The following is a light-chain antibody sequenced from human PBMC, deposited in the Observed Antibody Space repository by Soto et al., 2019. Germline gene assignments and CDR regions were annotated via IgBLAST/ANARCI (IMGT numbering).Light chain of an antibody. CDR1: QSVSSSY. Sequence: EIVLTQSPGTLSLSPGERATLSCRASQSVSSSYLAWYQQKPGQAPRLLIYGASSRATGIPDRVSGSVSGTDFTLTINRLELEDFAVYYCHQYGRSPYTFGQGTKLEI. J-gene: IGKJ2*01. CDR3: HQYGRSPYT. V-gene: IGKV3-20*01. CDR2: GAS.